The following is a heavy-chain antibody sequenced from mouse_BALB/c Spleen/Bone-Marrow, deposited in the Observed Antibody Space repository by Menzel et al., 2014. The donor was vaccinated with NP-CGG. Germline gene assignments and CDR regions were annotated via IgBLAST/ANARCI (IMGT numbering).Heavy chain of an antibody. CDR3: AREVSIDY. CDR2: ISDGGSYT. CDR1: GFTFSDYY. V-gene: IGHV5-4*02. Sequence: EVKLMESGGGLVKPGGFLKLSCAASGFTFSDYYMYWVRQTPEKRLEWVATISDGGSYTYYPDSVKGRFTISRDNAKNNLFLQLSSLKSEDTAMYYCAREVSIDYWGQGTSVTVSS. J-gene: IGHJ4*01.